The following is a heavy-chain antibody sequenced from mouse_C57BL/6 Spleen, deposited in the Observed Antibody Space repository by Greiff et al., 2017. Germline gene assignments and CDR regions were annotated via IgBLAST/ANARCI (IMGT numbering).Heavy chain of an antibody. J-gene: IGHJ2*01. CDR3: ARGRENGYYFDC. CDR2: IDPSDSYT. Sequence: QVQLQQPGAELVRPGTSVKLSCKASGYTFTSYWMHWVKQRPGQGLEWIGVIDPSDSYTNYNQKFKGKATLTVDTSSSTAYMQLSSLTSGDSAVYFCARGRENGYYFDCWGQGTTLTVSS. V-gene: IGHV1-59*01. D-gene: IGHD2-2*01. CDR1: GYTFTSYW.